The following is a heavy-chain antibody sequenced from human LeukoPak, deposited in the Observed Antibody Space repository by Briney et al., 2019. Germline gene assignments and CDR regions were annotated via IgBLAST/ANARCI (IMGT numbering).Heavy chain of an antibody. CDR3: ARDGYYDILTGYYPNWFDP. CDR2: IIPIFGTA. CDR1: GGTFSSYA. Sequence: SVKVSCKASGGTFSSYAIGWVRQAPGQGLEWMGGIIPIFGTANYARKFQGRVTITTDESTSTAYMELSSLRSEDTAVYYCARDGYYDILTGYYPNWFDPWGQGTLVTVSS. D-gene: IGHD3-9*01. V-gene: IGHV1-69*05. J-gene: IGHJ5*02.